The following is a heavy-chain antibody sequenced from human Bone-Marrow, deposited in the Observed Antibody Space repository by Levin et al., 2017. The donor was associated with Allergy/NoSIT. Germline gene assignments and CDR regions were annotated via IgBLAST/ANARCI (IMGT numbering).Heavy chain of an antibody. Sequence: SETLSLTCSVSGGSMRSSYWSWVRHPAGKTLEWIGRIYSSGTANYNPSFKSRVSMSVDTSQNQFSLNLTSVTAADTAIYYCARDRDCSLGFCYVDSWGQGTLVTVSS. CDR3: ARDRDCSLGFCYVDS. V-gene: IGHV4-4*07. D-gene: IGHD2-21*01. CDR2: IYSSGTA. J-gene: IGHJ4*02. CDR1: GGSMRSSY.